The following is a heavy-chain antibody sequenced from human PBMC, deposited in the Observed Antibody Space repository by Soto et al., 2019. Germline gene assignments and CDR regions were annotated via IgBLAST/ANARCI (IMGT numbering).Heavy chain of an antibody. D-gene: IGHD5-12*01. CDR1: GGTFSSYA. V-gene: IGHV1-69*01. CDR3: ARGRVEMATIRGGGWYFDL. J-gene: IGHJ2*01. Sequence: QVQLVQSGAEVKKPGSSVKASCKASGGTFSSYAISWVRQAPGQGLEWMGGIIPIFGTANYAQKFQGRVTITADESTSTAYMELSSLRSEDTAVYYCARGRVEMATIRGGGWYFDLWGRGTLVTVSS. CDR2: IIPIFGTA.